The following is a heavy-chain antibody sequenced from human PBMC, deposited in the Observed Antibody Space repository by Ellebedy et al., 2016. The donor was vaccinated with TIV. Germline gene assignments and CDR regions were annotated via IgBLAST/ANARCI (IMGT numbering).Heavy chain of an antibody. Sequence: ASVKVSCXASGYTFTGYYMHWVRQAPGQGLEWMGWINPNSGGTNYAQKLQGRVTMTTDTSTSTAYMELRSLRSDDTAVYYCARGGDYYGSGSPWFDPWGQGTLVTVSS. V-gene: IGHV1-2*02. CDR2: INPNSGGT. CDR1: GYTFTGYY. J-gene: IGHJ5*02. CDR3: ARGGDYYGSGSPWFDP. D-gene: IGHD3-10*01.